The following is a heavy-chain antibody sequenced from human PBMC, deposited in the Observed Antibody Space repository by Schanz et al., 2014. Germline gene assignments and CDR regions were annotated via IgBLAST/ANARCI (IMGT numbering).Heavy chain of an antibody. CDR3: ARDRGYDFSFDP. J-gene: IGHJ5*02. Sequence: QVQLQESGPGLVKSSETLSLTCTVSGGSISSFYWGWIRQPAGKGLEWIGRIYTSGSTNYNPSLKRRVTMSLDPSKNQFSRKLSSVTAADTAVYYCARDRGYDFSFDPWGQGTLVTVSS. CDR1: GGSISSFY. CDR2: IYTSGST. V-gene: IGHV4-4*07. D-gene: IGHD3-3*01.